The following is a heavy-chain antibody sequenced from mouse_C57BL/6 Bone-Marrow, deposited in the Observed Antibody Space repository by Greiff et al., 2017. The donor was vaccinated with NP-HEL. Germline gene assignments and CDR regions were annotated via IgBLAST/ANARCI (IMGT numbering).Heavy chain of an antibody. CDR2: IWRGGST. CDR3: AKNPFYDYDAMDY. CDR1: GFSLTSYG. J-gene: IGHJ4*01. D-gene: IGHD1-1*01. V-gene: IGHV2-5*01. Sequence: VQLKESGPGLVQPSQSLSITCTVSGFSLTSYGVHWVRQSPGKGLEWLGVIWRGGSTDYNAAFMSRLSITKDNSKSQVFFKMNSLQADDTAIYYCAKNPFYDYDAMDYWGQGTSVTVSS.